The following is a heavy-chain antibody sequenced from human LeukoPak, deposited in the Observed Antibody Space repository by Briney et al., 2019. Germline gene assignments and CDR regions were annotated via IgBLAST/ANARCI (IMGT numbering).Heavy chain of an antibody. CDR3: ARDTGIVGARYYYYGMDV. V-gene: IGHV4-39*07. CDR1: GGSISSSSYY. D-gene: IGHD1-26*01. Sequence: SETLSLTCTVSGGSISSSSYYWGWIRQPPGKGLEWIGSIYYSGSTYYNPSLKSRVTVSVDTSKNQFSLKLSSVTAADTAVYYCARDTGIVGARYYYYGMDVWGQGTTVTVSS. CDR2: IYYSGST. J-gene: IGHJ6*02.